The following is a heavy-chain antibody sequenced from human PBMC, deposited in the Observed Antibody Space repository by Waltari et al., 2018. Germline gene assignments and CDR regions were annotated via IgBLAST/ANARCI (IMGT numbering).Heavy chain of an antibody. CDR1: GFTFSRYA. D-gene: IGHD5-18*01. CDR3: AKCGYSYGYLDY. CDR2: ISGSGGST. Sequence: EVQLLESGGGLVQPGGSLRLSCAASGFTFSRYAIGCVRQAPGKGLEWVSAISGSGGSTYYADSVKGRFTISRDNSKNTLYLQMNSLRAEDTAVYYCAKCGYSYGYLDYWGQGTLVTVSS. V-gene: IGHV3-23*01. J-gene: IGHJ4*02.